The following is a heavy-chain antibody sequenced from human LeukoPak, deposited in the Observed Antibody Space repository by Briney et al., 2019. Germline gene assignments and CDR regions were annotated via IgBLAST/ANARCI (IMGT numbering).Heavy chain of an antibody. CDR2: INPSGGST. CDR1: GYTFTTDH. D-gene: IGHD4-17*01. V-gene: IGHV1-46*01. CDR3: ARALQNTVSYYYYGMDV. Sequence: ASVKVSCKASGYTFTTDHMHWVRQAPGQGLEWMGIINPSGGSTSYAQKFQGRVTMTRDTSTSTVYMELSSLRSEDTAVYYCARALQNTVSYYYYGMDVWGQGTTVTVSS. J-gene: IGHJ6*02.